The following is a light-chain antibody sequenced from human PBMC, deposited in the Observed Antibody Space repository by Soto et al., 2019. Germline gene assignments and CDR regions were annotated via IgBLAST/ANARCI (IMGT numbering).Light chain of an antibody. Sequence: DIQMTQSPSSLSASVGDRVTITCRAGQTISSYLNWYQQTPGRAPKLLIYAASSLQGGVPSRFSGSGSGTDFTLTISSLQPEDFATLYCQQTYSTPSAWTFGQGTKVEIK. V-gene: IGKV1-39*01. J-gene: IGKJ1*01. CDR1: QTISSY. CDR3: QQTYSTPSAWT. CDR2: AAS.